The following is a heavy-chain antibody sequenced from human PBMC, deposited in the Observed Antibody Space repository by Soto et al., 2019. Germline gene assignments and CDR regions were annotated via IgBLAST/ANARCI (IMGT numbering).Heavy chain of an antibody. CDR2: FDPEDGET. Sequence: ASVKVSCKASGYTFTSYGISWVRQAPGKGLEWMGGFDPEDGETIYAQKFQGRVTMTEDTSTDTAYMELSSLRSEDTAVYYCATGQVSSYYPLSFDYWGQGTLVTVSS. CDR3: ATGQVSSYYPLSFDY. V-gene: IGHV1-24*01. CDR1: GYTFTSYG. D-gene: IGHD1-26*01. J-gene: IGHJ4*02.